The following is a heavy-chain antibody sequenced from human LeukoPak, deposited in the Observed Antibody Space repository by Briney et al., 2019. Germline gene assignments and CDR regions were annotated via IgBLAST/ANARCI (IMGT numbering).Heavy chain of an antibody. CDR2: INHSGST. J-gene: IGHJ4*02. D-gene: IGHD6-13*01. CDR1: GGSFSGYY. Sequence: SETLSLTCAVYGGSFSGYYWSWIRQPPGKGLEWIGEINHSGSTNYNPSLKSRVTISVDTSKNQFSLKLSSVTAADTAVYYCARHDSSSWDYWGQGTLVTVSS. CDR3: ARHDSSSWDY. V-gene: IGHV4-34*01.